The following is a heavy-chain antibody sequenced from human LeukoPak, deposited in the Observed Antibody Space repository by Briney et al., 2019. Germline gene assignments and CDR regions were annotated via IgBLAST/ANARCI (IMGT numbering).Heavy chain of an antibody. D-gene: IGHD2-21*02. Sequence: GGSLRLSCAASGFTFSDTWMHWVRQAPGEGLVWVSRIRSDGSDTRYAESVKGRFTISRDNAKNTLYLQMNSLRAEDTAVYYCAKTWRFVVVTVDAFDIWGQGTMVTVSS. CDR3: AKTWRFVVVTVDAFDI. CDR2: IRSDGSDT. J-gene: IGHJ3*02. V-gene: IGHV3-74*01. CDR1: GFTFSDTW.